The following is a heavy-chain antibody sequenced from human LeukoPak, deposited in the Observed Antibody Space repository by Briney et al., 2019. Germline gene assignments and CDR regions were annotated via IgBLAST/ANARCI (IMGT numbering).Heavy chain of an antibody. J-gene: IGHJ4*02. CDR3: AISSPPPHRGSYYGCDY. CDR2: IIPIFGTA. CDR1: GGTFSSYA. D-gene: IGHD1-26*01. Sequence: SVKVSCKASGGTFSSYAISWVRQAPGQGLEWMGGIIPIFGTANYAQKFQGRVTITTDESTSTAYMELSSLRSEDTAVYYCAISSPPPHRGSYYGCDYWGQGTLVTVSS. V-gene: IGHV1-69*05.